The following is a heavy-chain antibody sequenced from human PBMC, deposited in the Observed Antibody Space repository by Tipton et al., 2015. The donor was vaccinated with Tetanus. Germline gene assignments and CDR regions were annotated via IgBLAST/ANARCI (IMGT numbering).Heavy chain of an antibody. CDR3: ATMTPVGWYFDL. D-gene: IGHD4-23*01. J-gene: IGHJ2*01. CDR2: ILYGAST. V-gene: IGHV4-61*01. CDR1: GGSVSSGSYY. Sequence: TLSLTCTVSGGSVSSGSYYWAWIRQPPGKGLEFIGYILYGASTHYSPSLKSRVTISVDTSKNQLSLKLTSVTAADTAVYYCATMTPVGWYFDLWGRGTLVTVSS.